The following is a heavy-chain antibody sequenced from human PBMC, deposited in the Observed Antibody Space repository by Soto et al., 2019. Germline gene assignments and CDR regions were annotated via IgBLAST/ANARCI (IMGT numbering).Heavy chain of an antibody. CDR2: IKPDNGGT. D-gene: IGHD5-18*01. Sequence: GASVKVSCKSSGYILSDYCIHWVRQAPGQGLDWMGWIKPDNGGTNYAQKFQGRVTMTTDTSTSTAYMELRSLRSDDTAVYYCARAGEGDSIWGQGTMVTVSS. CDR1: GYILSDYC. CDR3: ARAGEGDSI. V-gene: IGHV1-2*02. J-gene: IGHJ3*02.